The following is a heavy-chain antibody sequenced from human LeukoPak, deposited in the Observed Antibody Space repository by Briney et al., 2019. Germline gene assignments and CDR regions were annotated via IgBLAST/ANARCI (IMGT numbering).Heavy chain of an antibody. J-gene: IGHJ6*03. CDR1: GGSFSGYY. V-gene: IGHV4-34*01. CDR3: ARGGMVRGVSGYYYYYYMDV. CDR2: INHSGST. Sequence: SETLSLTCAVYGGSFSGYYWSWIRQPPGKGLEWIGEINHSGSTNYNPSLKSRVTMSVDTSKNQFSLKLSSVTAADTAVYYCARGGMVRGVSGYYYYYYMDVWGKGTTVTVSS. D-gene: IGHD3-10*01.